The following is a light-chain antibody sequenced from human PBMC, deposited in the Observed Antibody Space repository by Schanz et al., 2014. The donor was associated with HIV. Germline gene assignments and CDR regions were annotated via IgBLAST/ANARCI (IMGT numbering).Light chain of an antibody. CDR2: KDS. V-gene: IGLV3-27*01. J-gene: IGLJ2*01. CDR3: YSAPDDSLV. CDR1: VLAKTY. Sequence: SYELTQPSSVSVSPGQTARITCSGDVLAKTYARWFQQKPGQAPVMVIYKDSERPSGIPERFSGSSSGTTVTLTISGAQVEDEADYYCYSAPDDSLVFGGGTKLTVL.